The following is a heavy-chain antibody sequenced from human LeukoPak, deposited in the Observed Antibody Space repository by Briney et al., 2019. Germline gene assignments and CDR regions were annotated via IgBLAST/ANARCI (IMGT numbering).Heavy chain of an antibody. CDR1: GFTFSSYS. J-gene: IGHJ6*03. V-gene: IGHV3-21*01. CDR3: PSEALNWGAPAYYMYV. Sequence: GGSLRLSCAASGFTFSSYSMNWVRQAPGKGLEWVSSISGNSRYIYYADSLKGRFTISRDNAKNSLYLQMNSLRAEDTAVYYCPSEALNWGAPAYYMYVCGKWTTVAVSS. D-gene: IGHD7-27*01. CDR2: ISGNSRYI.